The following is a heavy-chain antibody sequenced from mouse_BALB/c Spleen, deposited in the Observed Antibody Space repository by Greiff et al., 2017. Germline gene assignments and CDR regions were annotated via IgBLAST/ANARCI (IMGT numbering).Heavy chain of an antibody. J-gene: IGHJ4*01. V-gene: IGHV1S29*02. D-gene: IGHD1-2*01. Sequence: VQLKVSGPELVKPGASVKISCKASGYTFTDYNMHWVQQSHGKSLEWIGYIYPYNGGTGYNQKFKSKATFTVDNTSITAYMELRRLTSEDSAVYYCEIITTATFYAMDYWGQGTSVTVSS. CDR2: IYPYNGGT. CDR3: EIITTATFYAMDY. CDR1: GYTFTDYN.